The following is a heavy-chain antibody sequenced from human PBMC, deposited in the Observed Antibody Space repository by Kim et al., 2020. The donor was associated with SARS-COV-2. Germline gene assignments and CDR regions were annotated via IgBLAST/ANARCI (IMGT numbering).Heavy chain of an antibody. J-gene: IGHJ6*02. CDR3: TRHQSRGRIVAPREYYYYGMDV. V-gene: IGHV3-73*01. CDR1: GFTFSGSA. Sequence: GGSLRLSCAASGFTFSGSAMHWVRQASGKGLEWVGRIRSKANSYATAYAASVKGRFTISRDDSKNTAYLQMNSLKTEDTAVYYCTRHQSRGRIVAPREYYYYGMDVWGQGTTVTVSS. D-gene: IGHD5-12*01. CDR2: IRSKANSYAT.